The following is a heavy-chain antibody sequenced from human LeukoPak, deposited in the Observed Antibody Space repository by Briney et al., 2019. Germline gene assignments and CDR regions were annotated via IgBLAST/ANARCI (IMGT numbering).Heavy chain of an antibody. CDR2: IIPIFGTA. J-gene: IGHJ6*02. CDR3: AKDQSTVNRPRAHYYYYGMDV. V-gene: IGHV1-69*13. D-gene: IGHD4-11*01. CDR1: GGTFSSYA. Sequence: ASVKVSCKASGGTFSSYAISWVRQAPGQGLEWMGGIIPIFGTANYAQKFQGRVTITADESTSTAYMELSSLRSEDTAVYYCAKDQSTVNRPRAHYYYYGMDVWGQGTMVTVSS.